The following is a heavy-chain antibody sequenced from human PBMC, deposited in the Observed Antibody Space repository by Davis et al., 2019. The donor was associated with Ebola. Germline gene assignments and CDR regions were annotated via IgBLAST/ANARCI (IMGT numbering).Heavy chain of an antibody. CDR2: ISAYLGNT. V-gene: IGHV1-18*01. Sequence: AASVKVSCKASGYTFTSYGITWVRQAPGQGLDWLGWISAYLGNTNYAQKLQGRVTMTTDTSTSTAYMELRSLRSDDTAVYYCARGGGSYSADYWGQGTLVTVSS. CDR3: ARGGGSYSADY. CDR1: GYTFTSYG. D-gene: IGHD1-26*01. J-gene: IGHJ4*02.